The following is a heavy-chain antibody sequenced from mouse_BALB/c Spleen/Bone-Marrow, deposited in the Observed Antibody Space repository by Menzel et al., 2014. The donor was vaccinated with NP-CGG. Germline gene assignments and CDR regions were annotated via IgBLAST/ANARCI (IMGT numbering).Heavy chain of an antibody. CDR2: MRSGGST. J-gene: IGHJ4*01. CDR1: GFSLTSYG. V-gene: IGHV2-2*02. CDR3: ARKRRYYAMDY. Sequence: VKLQESGPGLVQPSQSLSITCTVSGFSLTSYGVHWVRQSPGKGLEWLGVMRSGGSTDYNAAFISRLSISKDNSKSQVFFKMNSLQANDTAIYYCARKRRYYAMDYWGQGTSVTVSS.